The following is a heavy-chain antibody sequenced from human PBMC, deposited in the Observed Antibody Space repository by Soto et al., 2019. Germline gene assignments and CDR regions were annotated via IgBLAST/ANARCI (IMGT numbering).Heavy chain of an antibody. D-gene: IGHD4-17*01. CDR1: GLTFRNDW. Sequence: PGGSLRLSCAGSGLTFRNDWLSWVRQAPGKGLEWVANINPDGSERYYVDSVGGRFTISRDNVENSLYLQLNSLRPEDTAVYYCAVYGYGVSAAAYWGQGTLVTVSS. CDR3: AVYGYGVSAAAY. CDR2: INPDGSER. V-gene: IGHV3-7*03. J-gene: IGHJ4*02.